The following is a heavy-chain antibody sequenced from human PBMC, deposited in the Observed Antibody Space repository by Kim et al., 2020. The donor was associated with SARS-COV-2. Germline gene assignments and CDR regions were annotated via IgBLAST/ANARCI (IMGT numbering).Heavy chain of an antibody. Sequence: GGCLRLSCAASGFTFSIHWMNWIRQAPGKGLEWVANIKTDGSAQYYVDSVKGRFTISRDNAKNSLYLQMNSLRADDTAVYYCGRDMDVWGQGTTVTVSS. CDR1: GFTFSIHW. V-gene: IGHV3-7*01. CDR3: GRDMDV. CDR2: IKTDGSAQ. J-gene: IGHJ6*02.